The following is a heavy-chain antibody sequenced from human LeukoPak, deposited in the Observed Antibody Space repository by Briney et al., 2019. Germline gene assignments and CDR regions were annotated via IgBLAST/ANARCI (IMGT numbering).Heavy chain of an antibody. CDR1: GFTFDDYA. J-gene: IGHJ5*02. V-gene: IGHV3-9*01. Sequence: GGSLRLSCAASGFTFDDYAMHWVRQAPGKGLEWVSGISWNSGSIGYADSVKGRFTISRDNAKNSLYLQMNSLRAEDTALYYCAKEIFRGAFGFDPWGQGTLVTVSS. CDR2: ISWNSGSI. CDR3: AKEIFRGAFGFDP. D-gene: IGHD3-10*01.